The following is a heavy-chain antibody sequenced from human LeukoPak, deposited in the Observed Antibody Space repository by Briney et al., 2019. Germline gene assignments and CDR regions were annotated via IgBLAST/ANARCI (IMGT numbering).Heavy chain of an antibody. CDR3: ARQGPEGGIIMIAVVHAHYWGGFDY. Sequence: PSETLSLTCAVSDYSISSGYYWGWIRQPPGKGLEWIGNIYHSGSTYYNPSLKSRVTISVDTSKNQFSLKLSSVTAADTAVYYCARQGPEGGIIMIAVVHAHYWGGFDYWGQGTLVTVSS. CDR2: IYHSGST. D-gene: IGHD3-22*01. CDR1: DYSISSGYY. J-gene: IGHJ4*02. V-gene: IGHV4-38-2*01.